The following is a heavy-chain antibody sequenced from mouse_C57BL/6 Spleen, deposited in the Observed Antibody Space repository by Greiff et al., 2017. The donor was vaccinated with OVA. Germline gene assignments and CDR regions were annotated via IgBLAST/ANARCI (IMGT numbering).Heavy chain of an antibody. CDR1: GYSITSGYY. Sequence: EVKLMESGPGLVKPSQSLSLTCSVTGYSITSGYYWNWIRQFPGNKLEWMGYISYDGSNNYNPSLKNRISITRDTSKNQFFLKLNSVTTEDTATYYCARDRYSGHFAYWGQGTLVTVSA. J-gene: IGHJ3*01. CDR2: ISYDGSN. CDR3: ARDRYSGHFAY. V-gene: IGHV3-6*01. D-gene: IGHD2-1*01.